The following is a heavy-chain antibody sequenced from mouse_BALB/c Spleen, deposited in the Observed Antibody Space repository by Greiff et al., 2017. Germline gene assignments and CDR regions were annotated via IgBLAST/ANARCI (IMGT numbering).Heavy chain of an antibody. Sequence: DVQLVESGGDLVKPGGSLKLSCAASGFTFSSYGMSWVRQTPDKRLEWVATISSGGSYTYYPDSVKGRFTISRDNAKNTLYLQMSSLKSEDTAMYYCARHDGNFDYWGQGTTLTVSS. CDR1: GFTFSSYG. CDR2: ISSGGSYT. CDR3: ARHDGNFDY. V-gene: IGHV5-6*01. D-gene: IGHD2-3*01. J-gene: IGHJ2*01.